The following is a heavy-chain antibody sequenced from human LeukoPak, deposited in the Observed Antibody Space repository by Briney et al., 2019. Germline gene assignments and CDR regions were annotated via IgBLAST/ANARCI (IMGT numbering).Heavy chain of an antibody. CDR2: IYTSGST. CDR1: GGSISSYY. Sequence: SETLSLTCTVSGGSISSYYWSWIRQPAGKGLEWIGRIYTSGSTNYNPPLRSRVTMSVATSKNQFSLRLSSVTAADTDLYSCASDSPPLRHFDYWGQGTLVTVSS. CDR3: ASDSPPLRHFDY. J-gene: IGHJ4*02. D-gene: IGHD5-12*01. V-gene: IGHV4-4*07.